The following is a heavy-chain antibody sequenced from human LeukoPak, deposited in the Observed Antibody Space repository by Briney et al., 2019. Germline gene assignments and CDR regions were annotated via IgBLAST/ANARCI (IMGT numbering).Heavy chain of an antibody. D-gene: IGHD3-10*01. Sequence: PGGSLRLSCAASGFTFSRYDMHWVRQAPGKGLEYVSGVTSSGETTYYAKSVKGRFTVSRDNSKNTLYLQMGSLRVEDMAVYYCAGGSGTYSPDYWGQGTLVTVSS. J-gene: IGHJ4*02. CDR2: VTSSGETT. CDR1: GFTFSRYD. CDR3: AGGSGTYSPDY. V-gene: IGHV3-64*01.